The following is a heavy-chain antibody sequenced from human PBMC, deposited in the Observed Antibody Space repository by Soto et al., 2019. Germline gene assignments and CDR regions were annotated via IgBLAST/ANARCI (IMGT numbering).Heavy chain of an antibody. J-gene: IGHJ6*02. CDR3: ARHRVAAAGTQDYYYGMDV. CDR1: GGSISSSSYY. V-gene: IGHV4-39*01. CDR2: IYYSGST. D-gene: IGHD6-13*01. Sequence: PSETLSLTCTVSGGSISSSSYYWGWIRQSPGKGLEWIGSIYYSGSTYYNPSLKSRVTISVDTSKNQFSLKLSSVTAADTAVYYCARHRVAAAGTQDYYYGMDVWGQGTTVTVSS.